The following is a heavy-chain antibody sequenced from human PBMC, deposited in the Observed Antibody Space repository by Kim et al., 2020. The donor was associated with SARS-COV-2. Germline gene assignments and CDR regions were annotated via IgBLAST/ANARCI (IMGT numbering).Heavy chain of an antibody. CDR1: GFTFSSYS. J-gene: IGHJ4*02. V-gene: IGHV3-48*02. D-gene: IGHD3-10*01. Sequence: GGSLRLSCAASGFTFSSYSMNWVRQAPGKGLEWVSYISSSSSTIYYADSVKGRFTISRDNAKNSLYLQMNSLRDEDTAVYYCARGSDMVRGVIITGYFDYGGQGTLVTVSS. CDR2: ISSSSSTI. CDR3: ARGSDMVRGVIITGYFDY.